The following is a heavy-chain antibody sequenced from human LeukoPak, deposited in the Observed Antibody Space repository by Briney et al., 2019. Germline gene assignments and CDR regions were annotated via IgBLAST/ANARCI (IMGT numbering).Heavy chain of an antibody. CDR1: GGSISSYY. V-gene: IGHV4-59*08. Sequence: SETLSLTCTVSGGSISSYYWSWIRQPPGKGLEWIGYIYYSGSTNYNPSLKSRVTISVDTSKNQFSLKLSSVTAADTAVYYCARRLPSPRNWFDPWGQGTLVTVSS. CDR3: ARRLPSPRNWFDP. CDR2: IYYSGST. J-gene: IGHJ5*02.